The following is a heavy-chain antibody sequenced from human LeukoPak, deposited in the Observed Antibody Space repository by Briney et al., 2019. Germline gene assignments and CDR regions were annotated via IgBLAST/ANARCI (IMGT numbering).Heavy chain of an antibody. CDR2: ISYDGSNK. J-gene: IGHJ4*02. V-gene: IGHV3-30*18. Sequence: PGGSLRLSCAASGFTFSSYGMHWVRQAPGKGLEWVAVISYDGSNKYYADSVKGRFTISRDNSKNTLYLQMNSLRAEDTALYYCAKGQYYYDSSGPVDYWGQGTLVTVSS. CDR3: AKGQYYYDSSGPVDY. D-gene: IGHD3-22*01. CDR1: GFTFSSYG.